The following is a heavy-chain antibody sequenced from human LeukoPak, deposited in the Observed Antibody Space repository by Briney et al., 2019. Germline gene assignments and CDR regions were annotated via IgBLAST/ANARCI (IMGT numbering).Heavy chain of an antibody. CDR2: MNPNSGNS. CDR3: VDPDR. D-gene: IGHD3-22*01. Sequence: GASVKVSCKASGYTFSSFDINWVRQAPGQGLEWMGWMNPNSGNSGFAQKFQGRVILTRYTSIATAYMEVTNLRFDDTAVYYCVDPDRWGQGTLVTVSS. V-gene: IGHV1-8*01. J-gene: IGHJ1*01. CDR1: GYTFSSFD.